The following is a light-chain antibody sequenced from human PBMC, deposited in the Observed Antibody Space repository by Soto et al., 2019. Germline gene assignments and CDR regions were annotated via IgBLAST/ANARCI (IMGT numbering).Light chain of an antibody. CDR3: QQSHSTPWT. CDR2: GAS. Sequence: DIQMTQSPSSLSASVGDRVTITCRASQTITTYLNWYQQKPGKAPQLLIYGASSLQSGVPSRFTGSGSGTDFTLAISSLQPEDFATYHCQQSHSTPWTFGKGTKVEIK. CDR1: QTITTY. J-gene: IGKJ1*01. V-gene: IGKV1-39*01.